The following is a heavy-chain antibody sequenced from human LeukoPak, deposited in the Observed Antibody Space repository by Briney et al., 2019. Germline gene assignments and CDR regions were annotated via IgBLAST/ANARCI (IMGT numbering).Heavy chain of an antibody. Sequence: ASVKVSCKASGYTFTGYYMHWVRQAPGQGLQLMGWINPNSGGTNYAQKFQGRVTMTRDTSISTAYMELSRLRSDDTAVYYCARDFLYCSSTSCYGDYYFDYWGQGTLVTVSS. D-gene: IGHD2-2*01. V-gene: IGHV1-2*02. CDR1: GYTFTGYY. J-gene: IGHJ4*02. CDR3: ARDFLYCSSTSCYGDYYFDY. CDR2: INPNSGGT.